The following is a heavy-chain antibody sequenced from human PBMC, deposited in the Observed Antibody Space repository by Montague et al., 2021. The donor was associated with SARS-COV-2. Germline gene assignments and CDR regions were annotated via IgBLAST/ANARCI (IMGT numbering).Heavy chain of an antibody. Sequence: SLRLSCAASGFTFSGSAMHWVRQASGKGLEWVGRIRTKGNRYETTYAASVNGRFTISRDDSKNTAFLQMDSLKIEDTALYYCSATYRDYDASTNDYWGQGTLVSVSS. D-gene: IGHD3-3*01. CDR1: GFTFSGSA. CDR3: SATYRDYDASTNDY. CDR2: IRTKGNRYET. J-gene: IGHJ4*02. V-gene: IGHV3-73*01.